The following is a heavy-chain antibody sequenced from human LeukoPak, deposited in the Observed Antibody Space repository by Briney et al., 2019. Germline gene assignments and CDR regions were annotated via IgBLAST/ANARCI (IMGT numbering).Heavy chain of an antibody. CDR1: AGSISSYY. D-gene: IGHD6-13*01. CDR2: IYYSGTT. CDR3: ARGVYRAAAQYGY. J-gene: IGHJ4*02. V-gene: IGHV4-59*01. Sequence: SESLSLTCTVSAGSISSYYGNWVRHPQGEGRGWVGYIYYSGTTNYNPSFKSGATISADTAKNQFSLNLSSVTAADTAVYYCARGVYRAAAQYGYWGQGTLVTVSS.